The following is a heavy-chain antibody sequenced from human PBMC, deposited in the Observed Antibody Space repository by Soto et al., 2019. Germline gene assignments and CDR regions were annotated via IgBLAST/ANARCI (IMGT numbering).Heavy chain of an antibody. D-gene: IGHD6-19*01. V-gene: IGHV3-74*01. Sequence: GGSLRLSCAASGFTFSSYWMHWVRQAPGKGLVWVSRISSDGSSTYYADSVKGRFTIPRDNAKNTLYLQMNSLRAEDTAVYYCARTRSGWEPIDYWGQGTLVTVSS. CDR1: GFTFSSYW. CDR3: ARTRSGWEPIDY. CDR2: ISSDGSST. J-gene: IGHJ4*02.